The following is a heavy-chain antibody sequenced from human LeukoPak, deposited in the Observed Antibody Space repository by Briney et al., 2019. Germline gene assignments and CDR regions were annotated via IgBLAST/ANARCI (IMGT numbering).Heavy chain of an antibody. CDR3: AREAQSFYYDTSSYYTAAAYFDY. CDR2: ISSHGYI. D-gene: IGHD3-22*01. J-gene: IGHJ4*02. Sequence: GGSLRLSCAASGSTFSTYSLNWVRQAPGKGLEWVSSISSHGYIYYADSLKGRFTISRDSAKSSLYLQMNSLRAEDTAVYYCAREAQSFYYDTSSYYTAAAYFDYWGQGTLVTVSS. V-gene: IGHV3-21*01. CDR1: GSTFSTYS.